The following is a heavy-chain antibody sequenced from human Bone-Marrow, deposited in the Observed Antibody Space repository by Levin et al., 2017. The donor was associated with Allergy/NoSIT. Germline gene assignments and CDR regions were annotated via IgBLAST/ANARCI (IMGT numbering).Heavy chain of an antibody. CDR3: ARVQPPQTQVVPELDYYMDV. CDR2: ISSSGSTI. J-gene: IGHJ6*03. D-gene: IGHD2-2*01. V-gene: IGHV3-48*03. Sequence: GESLKISCAASGFTFSSYEMNWVRQAPGKGLEWVSYISSSGSTIYYADSVKGRFTISRDNAKNSLYLQMNSLRAEDTAVYYCARVQPPQTQVVPELDYYMDVWGKGTTVTVSS. CDR1: GFTFSSYE.